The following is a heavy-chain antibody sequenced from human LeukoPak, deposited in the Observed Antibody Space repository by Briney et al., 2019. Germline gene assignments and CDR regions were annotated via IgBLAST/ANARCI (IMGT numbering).Heavy chain of an antibody. CDR1: GYTFTSYY. D-gene: IGHD7-27*01. CDR3: AKRTGDGVVDV. CDR2: IIPIFGTA. J-gene: IGHJ6*04. V-gene: IGHV1-69*06. Sequence: ASVKVSCKASGYTFTSYYMHWVRQAPGQGLEWMGGIIPIFGTANYAQKFQGRVTITADKSTSTAYMELSSLRSEDTAVYYCAKRTGDGVVDVWGKGTTVTVSS.